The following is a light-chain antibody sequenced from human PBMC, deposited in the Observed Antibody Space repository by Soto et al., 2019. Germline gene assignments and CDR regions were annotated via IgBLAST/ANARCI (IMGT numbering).Light chain of an antibody. V-gene: IGKV3-20*01. J-gene: IGKJ1*01. CDR1: QSVSSNS. CDR3: QQYGSSPWT. Sequence: EIVLTQSPGTLSLSPGERATLSCRASQSVSSNSLAWYQQKPGQAPRLLIHRASSRGTGVPHRFSGSGSGTDFTLTISRLEPEDFAAYYCQQYGSSPWTFGQGTKVDIK. CDR2: RAS.